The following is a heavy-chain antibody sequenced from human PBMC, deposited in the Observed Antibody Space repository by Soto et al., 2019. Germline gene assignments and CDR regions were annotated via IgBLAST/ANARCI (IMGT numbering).Heavy chain of an antibody. CDR2: ISYDGSNK. D-gene: IGHD3-10*01. J-gene: IGHJ4*02. V-gene: IGHV3-30*18. Sequence: QVQLVESGGGVVQPGRSLRLSCAGSGFTFSAYGMDWVRQAPGKGLEWVAVISYDGSNKYYADSVKGRFTISRDNSKNTLYLQMNSLRAEDTAVYYCAKDRMGAGVRGYFDYWGQGTLVTGSS. CDR1: GFTFSAYG. CDR3: AKDRMGAGVRGYFDY.